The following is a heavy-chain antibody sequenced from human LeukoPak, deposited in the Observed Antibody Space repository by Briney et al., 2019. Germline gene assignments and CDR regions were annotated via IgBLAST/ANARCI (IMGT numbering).Heavy chain of an antibody. CDR2: ISYDGSNK. J-gene: IGHJ3*02. CDR3: AKVIVGAIYAFDI. D-gene: IGHD1-26*01. CDR1: GFTFSTYT. V-gene: IGHV3-30*04. Sequence: GGSLRLSCAASGFTFSTYTIHWVRQAPGKGLEWVAVISYDGSNKYYADSVKGRFTLSRDNSKDTLYLQMDSLRAEDTAVYYCAKVIVGAIYAFDIWGQGTMVTVSS.